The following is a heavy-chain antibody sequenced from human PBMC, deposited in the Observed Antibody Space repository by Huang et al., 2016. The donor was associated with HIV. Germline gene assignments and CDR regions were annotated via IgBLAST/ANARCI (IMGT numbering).Heavy chain of an antibody. V-gene: IGHV4-34*02. Sequence: QVQLQQWGAGLLKPSGVLSLKCAVYGGSLSDYYWTWIRQSPGKGLEWIGEVKHRGPSLYNPSLRSRVTMSVDMSKNQFSLNLTSLTVADTAVYYCARPRMTATSSDSTWSFFDSWGQGTLVIVSS. CDR3: ARPRMTATSSDSTWSFFDS. J-gene: IGHJ4*02. D-gene: IGHD2-21*02. CDR2: VKHRGPS. CDR1: GGSLSDYY.